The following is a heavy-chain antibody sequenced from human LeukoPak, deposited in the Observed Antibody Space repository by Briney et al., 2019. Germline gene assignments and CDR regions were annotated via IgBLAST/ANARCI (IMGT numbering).Heavy chain of an antibody. CDR3: ARVFSQQLWAFDI. J-gene: IGHJ3*02. D-gene: IGHD6-13*01. Sequence: SETLSLTCTVSGGSISSYYWSWIRQPPGKGLEWIGYIYYTGSTNHNPSLKSRVTISVDTSKNQFSLKLSSVTAADTAVYYCARVFSQQLWAFDIWGQGTMVTVSS. V-gene: IGHV4-59*01. CDR1: GGSISSYY. CDR2: IYYTGST.